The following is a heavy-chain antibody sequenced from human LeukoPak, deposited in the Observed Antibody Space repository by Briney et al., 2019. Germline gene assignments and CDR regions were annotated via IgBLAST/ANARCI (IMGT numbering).Heavy chain of an antibody. CDR2: INPSGGST. D-gene: IGHD3-22*01. CDR3: ARDPNSSGYYDY. V-gene: IGHV1-46*01. J-gene: IGHJ4*02. CDR1: GYTFTSYY. Sequence: GASVKVSCMASGYTFTSYYMHWVRQAPGQGLEWMGIINPSGGSTSYPQKFQGRVTMTRDMSTSTVYMQLSSLRAEDTAVYYFARDPNSSGYYDYWGQGTLVTVSS.